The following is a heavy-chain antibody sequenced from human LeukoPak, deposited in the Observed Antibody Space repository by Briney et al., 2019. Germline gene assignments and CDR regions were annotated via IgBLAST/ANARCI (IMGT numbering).Heavy chain of an antibody. Sequence: GGSLRLSCAASGFSYSRYVMSWVSQAPGKGLGWVSALRGSGDSTYYADSVKRRFTIPRDNAKNSLYLQMNSLRAEDTAVYYCARDDPGIAAKSGMDVWGQGTTVTVSS. CDR1: GFSYSRYV. D-gene: IGHD6-13*01. V-gene: IGHV3-23*01. J-gene: IGHJ6*02. CDR3: ARDDPGIAAKSGMDV. CDR2: LRGSGDST.